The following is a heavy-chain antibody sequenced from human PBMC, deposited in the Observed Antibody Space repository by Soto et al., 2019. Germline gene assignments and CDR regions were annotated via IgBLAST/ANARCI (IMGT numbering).Heavy chain of an antibody. D-gene: IGHD3-16*01. J-gene: IGHJ3*02. CDR1: GGSISSGGYY. V-gene: IGHV4-31*03. CDR2: IYYSEST. Sequence: SETLSLTCTVSGGSISSGGYYWSWIRQHPGKGLEWIGYIYYSESTYYNPSLKSRVTISVDTSKNQFSLKPSSVTAADTAVYYCAREPWFGRLANAFDIWGQGTMVTVSS. CDR3: AREPWFGRLANAFDI.